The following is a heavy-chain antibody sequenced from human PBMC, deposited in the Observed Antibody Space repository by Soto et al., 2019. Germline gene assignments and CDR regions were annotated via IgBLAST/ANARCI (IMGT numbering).Heavy chain of an antibody. CDR2: VIPISGTT. V-gene: IGHV1-69*13. Sequence: SVKVSCKASGDVFRSYGINWVRQAPGQGLEWMGGVIPISGTTNYAQKFQGRVAITADESTDTVYMELSSLRSEDTAVYYCATDLPPSSSWYAAPFHWGQGTLVTVSS. CDR3: ATDLPPSSSWYAAPFH. J-gene: IGHJ4*02. CDR1: GDVFRSYG. D-gene: IGHD6-13*01.